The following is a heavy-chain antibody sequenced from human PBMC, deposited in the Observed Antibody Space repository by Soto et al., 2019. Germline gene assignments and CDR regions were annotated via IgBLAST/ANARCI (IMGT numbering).Heavy chain of an antibody. D-gene: IGHD3-10*01. J-gene: IGHJ4*02. CDR1: GFTFGSYA. V-gene: IGHV3-23*01. CDR3: AKGPDFYGSGSYYPPNDY. CDR2: ISGSGGGT. Sequence: GGSLRLSCAASGFTFGSYAMSWVRQAPGKGLEWVSGISGSGGGTYYADSVKGWFTISRDNSKNTLYLHMNSLRAEDTAVYYCAKGPDFYGSGSYYPPNDYWGQGTLVTVSS.